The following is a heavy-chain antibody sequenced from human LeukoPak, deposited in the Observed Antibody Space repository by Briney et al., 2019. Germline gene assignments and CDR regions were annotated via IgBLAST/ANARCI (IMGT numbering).Heavy chain of an antibody. Sequence: GSVEVSCKASGYTFTGYYIHWVQQAPGQGLEWMGWINPNSGGTKSAQKFQGRVTMTRDTSISTAYMELSRLRSDDTAVYYCTREMYIAATGRGPFGSWGQGTLVTVSS. J-gene: IGHJ4*02. CDR1: GYTFTGYY. D-gene: IGHD6-13*01. CDR2: INPNSGGT. CDR3: TREMYIAATGRGPFGS. V-gene: IGHV1-2*02.